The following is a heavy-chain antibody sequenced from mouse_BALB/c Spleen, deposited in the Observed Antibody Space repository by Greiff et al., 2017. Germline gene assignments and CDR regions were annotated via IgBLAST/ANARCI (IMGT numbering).Heavy chain of an antibody. CDR3: AREDLVSDAY. CDR2: IDPANGNT. CDR1: GFNIKDYY. J-gene: IGHJ3*01. D-gene: IGHD2-10*02. V-gene: IGHV14-1*02. Sequence: EVQLQESGAELVRPGALVKLSCKASGFNIKDYYMHWVKQRPEQGLEWIGRIDPANGNTKYDPKFQGKATITADTSSNTAYLQLSSLTSEDTAVYYCAREDLVSDAYWGQGTLVTVSA.